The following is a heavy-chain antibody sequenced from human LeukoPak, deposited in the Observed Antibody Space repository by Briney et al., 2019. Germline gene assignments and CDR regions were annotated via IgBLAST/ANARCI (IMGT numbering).Heavy chain of an antibody. CDR2: IYYSGST. CDR1: GGSISSGGYY. V-gene: IGHV4-31*03. Sequence: PSETLSLTCTVSGGSISSGGYYWSWIRQHPGKGLEWIGYIYYSGSTYYNPSLKSRVTISVDTSKNQFSLKLSSVTAADTAAYYCAREGAASIFDYWGQGTLVTVSS. J-gene: IGHJ4*02. CDR3: AREGAASIFDY. D-gene: IGHD2-2*01.